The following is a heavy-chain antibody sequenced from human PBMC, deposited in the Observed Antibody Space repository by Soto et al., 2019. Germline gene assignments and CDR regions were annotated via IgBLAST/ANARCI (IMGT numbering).Heavy chain of an antibody. D-gene: IGHD2-8*01. CDR1: GVTFSNYA. J-gene: IGHJ4*02. CDR3: VGYERRGDFLY. Sequence: GGSLRLSCAASGVTFSNYAMSWVRQAPGKGLEWVSSISGSGGGTYYAGSVRGRFTISRDNSKNTQSLQMDSLRAEDTAVYYCVGYERRGDFLYWGQGTLVTVSS. CDR2: ISGSGGGT. V-gene: IGHV3-23*01.